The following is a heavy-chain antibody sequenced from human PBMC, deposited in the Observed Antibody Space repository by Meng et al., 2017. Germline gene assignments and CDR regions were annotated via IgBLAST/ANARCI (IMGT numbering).Heavy chain of an antibody. CDR2: INHSGRT. CDR1: GGSFSDYN. Sequence: GRLQRGGAGLLKPSGPLSLPCVVSGGSFSDYNGSWIRQPPGKGLEGIGEINHSGRTNYNPSLESRATISVDTSQTNLSLKLSSVTAADSAVYYCARGPTTMAHDFDYWAREPWSPSPQ. D-gene: IGHD4-11*01. CDR3: ARGPTTMAHDFDY. V-gene: IGHV4-34*01. J-gene: IGHJ4*02.